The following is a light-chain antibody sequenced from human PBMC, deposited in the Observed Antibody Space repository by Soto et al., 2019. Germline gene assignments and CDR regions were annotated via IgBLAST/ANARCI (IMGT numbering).Light chain of an antibody. V-gene: IGKV3-15*01. CDR2: AAS. CDR1: QSISSN. J-gene: IGKJ1*01. CDR3: QQYNDWPTWT. Sequence: EIVMTQSPATLSVSPGERATLSCRASQSISSNLAWYQQKPGQAPRLLISAASTRATGVPARFSGSGSGTEFTLTISSLQSEDCAAYYCQQYNDWPTWTSGQGTKVEIK.